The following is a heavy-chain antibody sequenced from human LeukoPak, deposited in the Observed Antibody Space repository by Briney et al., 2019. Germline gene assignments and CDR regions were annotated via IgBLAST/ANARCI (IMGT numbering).Heavy chain of an antibody. CDR2: ISWNSGSI. J-gene: IGHJ4*02. CDR3: AKDAMATTYYFDY. Sequence: AGRSLRLSCAASGFTFYDYAMHWVRPAPGKGLEWVAGISWNSGSIGYAASVKGRFTISRDNAKNSLYLQMNSLRAEDTALYYCAKDAMATTYYFDYWGQGTLVTVSS. CDR1: GFTFYDYA. V-gene: IGHV3-9*01. D-gene: IGHD5-24*01.